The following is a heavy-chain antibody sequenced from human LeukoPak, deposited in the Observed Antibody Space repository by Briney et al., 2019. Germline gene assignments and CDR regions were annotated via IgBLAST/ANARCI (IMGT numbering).Heavy chain of an antibody. CDR1: GFTFSSCA. Sequence: GGSLRLSCAASGFTFSSCAMHWVRQAPGKGLEWVTFIRYDGSNKYYADSVKGRFTISRDNSKNTLYLQMNSLRAEDTAVYYCAKKLLTVTTWGFDYWGQGTLVTVSS. CDR2: IRYDGSNK. J-gene: IGHJ4*02. D-gene: IGHD4-11*01. V-gene: IGHV3-30*02. CDR3: AKKLLTVTTWGFDY.